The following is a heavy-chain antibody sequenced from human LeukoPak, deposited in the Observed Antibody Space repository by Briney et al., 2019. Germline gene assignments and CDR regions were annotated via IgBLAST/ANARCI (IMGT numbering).Heavy chain of an antibody. CDR1: GFTFSSYW. V-gene: IGHV3-7*01. CDR3: ARDQYSSSWCFDY. J-gene: IGHJ4*02. Sequence: QPSETLSLTCAASGFTFSSYWMSWVRQAPGKGLEWVANIKQDGSEKYYVDSVKGRFTISRDNAKNSLYLQMNSLRAEDTAVYYCARDQYSSSWCFDYWGQGTLVTVSS. CDR2: IKQDGSEK. D-gene: IGHD6-13*01.